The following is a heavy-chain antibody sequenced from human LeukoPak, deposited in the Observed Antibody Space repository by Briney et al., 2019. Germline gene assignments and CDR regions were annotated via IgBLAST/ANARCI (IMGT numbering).Heavy chain of an antibody. CDR1: GGSISYGSYH. J-gene: IGHJ3*02. D-gene: IGHD3-3*01. V-gene: IGHV4-61*02. CDR3: ARVVIINDAFDI. Sequence: SETLSLTCTVSGGSISYGSYHWRWVRQPAGKGLEWIGRIYTSGSTNYNPSLKSRLTISVDTSKNQFSLKLSSVTAADTAVYYCARVVIINDAFDIWGQGSMVTVSS. CDR2: IYTSGST.